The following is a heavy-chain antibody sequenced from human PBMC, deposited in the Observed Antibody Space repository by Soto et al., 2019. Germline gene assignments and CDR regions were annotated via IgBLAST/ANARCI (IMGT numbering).Heavy chain of an antibody. CDR2: IYYSGST. J-gene: IGHJ5*02. Sequence: QVQLQESGPGLVKPSETLSLTCTVSGGSISSYYWSWIRQPPGKGLEWIGYIYYSGSTNYNPSLKSRVTISVDTSKNQFSLKLSSVTAADTAVYYCARQGSGWYRNWFDPWGQGTLVTVSS. D-gene: IGHD6-19*01. V-gene: IGHV4-59*08. CDR3: ARQGSGWYRNWFDP. CDR1: GGSISSYY.